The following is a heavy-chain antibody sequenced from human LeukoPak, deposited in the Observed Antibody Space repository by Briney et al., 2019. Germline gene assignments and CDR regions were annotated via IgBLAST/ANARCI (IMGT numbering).Heavy chain of an antibody. D-gene: IGHD6-6*01. V-gene: IGHV4-4*07. CDR3: ARPPRGIAARPYYFDY. CDR2: IYTGGT. Sequence: PSETLSLTCTVSSGSISSYYWSWIRQPAGKGLEWIGRIYTGGTNYNPSLKSRVTISVDTSKNQFSLKLSSVTAADTAVYYCARPPRGIAARPYYFDYWGQGTLVTVSS. CDR1: SGSISSYY. J-gene: IGHJ4*02.